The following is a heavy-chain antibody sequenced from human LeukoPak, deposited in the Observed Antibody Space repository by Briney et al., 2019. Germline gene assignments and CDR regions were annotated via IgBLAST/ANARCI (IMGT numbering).Heavy chain of an antibody. CDR2: IRSKANSYAT. CDR1: GFTFSGSA. V-gene: IGHV3-73*01. CDR3: TSYTYYYGSTLDY. J-gene: IGHJ4*02. D-gene: IGHD3-22*01. Sequence: GGSLRLSCAASGFTFSGSAMLWVRQASGKGLEWVGRIRSKANSYATAYAASVKGRFTISRDDSKNTAYLQMNSLKTEDTAVYYCTSYTYYYGSTLDYWGQGTLVTVSS.